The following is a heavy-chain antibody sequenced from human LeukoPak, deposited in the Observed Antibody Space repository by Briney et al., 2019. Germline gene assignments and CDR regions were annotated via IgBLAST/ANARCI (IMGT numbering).Heavy chain of an antibody. CDR2: IKTDGSEK. CDR1: GFTFSNYW. D-gene: IGHD3-22*01. J-gene: IGHJ1*01. Sequence: GGSPRLSCEGSGFTFSNYWMGWVRQAPGKGLQWVANIKTDGSEKYYVDSVKGRFTISRDNAKNSLYLQMNSLRAEDTAVYYCATYSSLNRREFQYWGQGTLLTVSS. V-gene: IGHV3-7*01. CDR3: ATYSSLNRREFQY.